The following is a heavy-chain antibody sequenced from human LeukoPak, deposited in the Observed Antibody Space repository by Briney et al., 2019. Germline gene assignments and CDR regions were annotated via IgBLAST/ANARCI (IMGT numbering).Heavy chain of an antibody. J-gene: IGHJ4*02. D-gene: IGHD2-2*01. Sequence: GGSLRLSCAASGFTFSSYEMNWVRQAPGKGLEWVSDISSSGRIIYYASSVKGRFTISRDNTKNSLYLQMNRLRAEDTAVYYCARVSRYANDYWGQGTLVTVSS. CDR1: GFTFSSYE. V-gene: IGHV3-48*03. CDR2: ISSSGRII. CDR3: ARVSRYANDY.